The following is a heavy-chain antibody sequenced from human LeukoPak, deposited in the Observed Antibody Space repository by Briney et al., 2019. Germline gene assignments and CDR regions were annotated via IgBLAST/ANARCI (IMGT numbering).Heavy chain of an antibody. CDR2: IKQDGTKE. CDR1: GFTFSASD. J-gene: IGHJ4*02. CDR3: AREGLPYAFDY. V-gene: IGHV3-7*01. Sequence: GGSLKLSCAASGFTFSASDMHWVRQAPGKGLEWVANIKQDGTKEYYVDAVKGRFTLSRDNAKNSLYLQMNSLRVEDTAVYYCAREGLPYAFDYWGQGTLVMVSS.